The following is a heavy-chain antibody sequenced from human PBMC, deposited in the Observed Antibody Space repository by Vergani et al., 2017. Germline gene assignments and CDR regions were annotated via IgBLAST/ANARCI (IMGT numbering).Heavy chain of an antibody. CDR1: GYTFTGYY. Sequence: QVQLVQSGAEVKKPGASVKVSCKASGYTFTGYYVHWVRQAPGQGLEWMGIINPGGGSTSYAQKFQGRVTMTRDTSTSTVYMELSSLRSEDTAVYYCARAGLEMTTITRWDYWGQGTLVTVSS. CDR2: INPGGGST. CDR3: ARAGLEMTTITRWDY. D-gene: IGHD5-24*01. V-gene: IGHV1-46*01. J-gene: IGHJ4*02.